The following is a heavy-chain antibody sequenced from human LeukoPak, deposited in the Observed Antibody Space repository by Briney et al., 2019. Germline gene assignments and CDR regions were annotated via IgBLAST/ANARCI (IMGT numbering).Heavy chain of an antibody. V-gene: IGHV1-2*02. D-gene: IGHD3-22*01. CDR2: TNPNSGGT. Sequence: ASVKVSCKASGYTFTGYYMHWERQAPGQGLEWMGWTNPNSGGTNYAQKFQGRVTMTRDTSVSTAYMELSRLRSDDTAVYYCASSDSSGYSPPFYWGQGTLVTVSS. J-gene: IGHJ4*02. CDR3: ASSDSSGYSPPFY. CDR1: GYTFTGYY.